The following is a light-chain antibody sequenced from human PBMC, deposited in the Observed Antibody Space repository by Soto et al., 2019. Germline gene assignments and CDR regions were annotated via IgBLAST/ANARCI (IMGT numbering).Light chain of an antibody. Sequence: EIVMTQSPATLSVSPGERATLSCRASQSVSSNLAWYQQKPGQAPRLIYGASTRATGIPARFSGSGSGTEFTLTISSLQSEDFAVYYCQQYNNWPLYTFGQGTKLEIK. CDR2: GAS. CDR3: QQYNNWPLYT. CDR1: QSVSSN. J-gene: IGKJ2*01. V-gene: IGKV3-15*01.